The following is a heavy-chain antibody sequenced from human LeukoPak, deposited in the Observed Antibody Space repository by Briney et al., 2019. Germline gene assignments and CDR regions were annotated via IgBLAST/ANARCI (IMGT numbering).Heavy chain of an antibody. Sequence: ASVKVSCKASGYTFTSYGISWVRQAPGQGLEWMGWISAYNGNTNYAQKLQGRVTMTTDTSTSTAYMELRSLRSDDTVVYYCARDRGGDYGDYEFPLDFWGQGTLVTVSS. CDR1: GYTFTSYG. CDR3: ARDRGGDYGDYEFPLDF. V-gene: IGHV1-18*01. CDR2: ISAYNGNT. J-gene: IGHJ4*02. D-gene: IGHD4-17*01.